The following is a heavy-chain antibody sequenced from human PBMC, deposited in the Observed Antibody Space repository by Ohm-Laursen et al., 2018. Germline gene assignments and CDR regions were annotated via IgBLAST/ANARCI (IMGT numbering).Heavy chain of an antibody. Sequence: ASVKVSCKASGYTFTSYDINWVRQATGQGLEWMGWMNPNSGNTGYAQKFQGRVTMTRNTSISTAYMELSSLRSEDTAVYCCARDRYYYDSSGYYAPYYFDYWGQGTLVTVSS. CDR3: ARDRYYYDSSGYYAPYYFDY. CDR1: GYTFTSYD. J-gene: IGHJ4*02. CDR2: MNPNSGNT. V-gene: IGHV1-8*01. D-gene: IGHD3-22*01.